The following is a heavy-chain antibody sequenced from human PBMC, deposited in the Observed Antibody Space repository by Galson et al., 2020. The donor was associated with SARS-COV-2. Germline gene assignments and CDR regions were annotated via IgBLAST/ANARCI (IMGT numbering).Heavy chain of an antibody. CDR2: IYYSGST. J-gene: IGHJ4*02. CDR3: ARATGYSSSWYPDYFDY. D-gene: IGHD6-13*01. V-gene: IGHV4-39*01. Sequence: SETLSLTCTVSGGSISSSSYYWGWIRQPPGKGLEWIGSIYYSGSTYYNPSLKSRVTISVDTSKNQFSLKLSSVTAADTAVYYCARATGYSSSWYPDYFDYWGQGTLVTVSS. CDR1: GGSISSSSYY.